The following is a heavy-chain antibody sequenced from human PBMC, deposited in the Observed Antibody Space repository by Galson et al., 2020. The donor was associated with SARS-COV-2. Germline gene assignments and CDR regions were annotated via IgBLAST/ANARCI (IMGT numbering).Heavy chain of an antibody. Sequence: GGSLRLSCAASGFTFTNYGIHWVRQAPGKGLEWVAVISHDGRIEVYADSVKGRFTISRDNSENMLFLQMDSLRADDTAVYYCARDVSGGASDIWGQGTMVTVSS. CDR2: ISHDGRIE. D-gene: IGHD1-26*01. J-gene: IGHJ3*02. CDR1: GFTFTNYG. V-gene: IGHV3-30*04. CDR3: ARDVSGGASDI.